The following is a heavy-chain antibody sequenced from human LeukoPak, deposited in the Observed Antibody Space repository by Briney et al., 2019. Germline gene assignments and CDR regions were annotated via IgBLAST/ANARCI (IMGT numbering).Heavy chain of an antibody. Sequence: SETLSLTCTVSGGSISSYYWSWIRQPPGKGLEWIGYIYYSGSTNYNPSLKSRVTMSVDTSKNQFSLKLSSVTAADTAVYYCAREAGATVFLAFDIWGQGTMVTVSS. CDR1: GGSISSYY. D-gene: IGHD4-17*01. J-gene: IGHJ3*02. CDR3: AREAGATVFLAFDI. CDR2: IYYSGST. V-gene: IGHV4-59*01.